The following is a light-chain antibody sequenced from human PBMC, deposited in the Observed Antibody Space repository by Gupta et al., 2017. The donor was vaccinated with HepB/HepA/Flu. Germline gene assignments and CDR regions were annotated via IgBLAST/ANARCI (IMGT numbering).Light chain of an antibody. J-gene: IGKJ2*01. CDR1: QGIRNY. CDR3: PKSYSKTQT. V-gene: IGKV1-39*01. Sequence: DIQMTQSPSSLSASVTDRVTITCRASQGIRNYVNWYQQKPGKAPKLLSYAASSLQSGVPSRVSGSGYGTDFTLTIRSLQPEDFPTYDCPKSYSKTQTCGKGNKHEIK. CDR2: AAS.